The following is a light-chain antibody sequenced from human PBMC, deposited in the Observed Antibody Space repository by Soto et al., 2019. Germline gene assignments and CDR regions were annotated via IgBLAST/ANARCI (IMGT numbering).Light chain of an antibody. Sequence: QSALTQPPSVSGSPGQSVAISCTGTSSDVGTYNRVSWYQQPPGTAPRLMIYDVSNRPSGVPDRFSGSKSGNTASLTISGLQAEDEADYYCSSYTCTSTYVFGTGTKLTVL. CDR3: SSYTCTSTYV. J-gene: IGLJ1*01. CDR1: SSDVGTYNR. V-gene: IGLV2-18*02. CDR2: DVS.